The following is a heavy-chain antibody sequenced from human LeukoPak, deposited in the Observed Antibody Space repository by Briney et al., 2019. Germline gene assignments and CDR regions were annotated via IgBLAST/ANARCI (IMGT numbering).Heavy chain of an antibody. CDR3: ARDVDSSSWLDI. V-gene: IGHV1-2*06. CDR1: GYTFTGYY. CDR2: INPNSGGT. Sequence: GASVKVSCTASGYTFTGYYMHWVRQAPGQGLEWMGRINPNSGGTNYAQKFQGRVTMTRDTSISTAYMELSRLGSDDTAVYYCARDVDSSSWLDIWGQGTMVTVSS. D-gene: IGHD6-13*01. J-gene: IGHJ3*02.